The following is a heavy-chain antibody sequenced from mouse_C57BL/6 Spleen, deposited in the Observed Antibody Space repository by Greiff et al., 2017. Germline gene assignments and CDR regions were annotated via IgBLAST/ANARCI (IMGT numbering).Heavy chain of an antibody. J-gene: IGHJ1*03. D-gene: IGHD2-3*01. CDR2: IYPGDGDT. CDR1: GYAFSSYW. CDR3: ARQDGYHWYCEG. Sequence: VKLMQSGAVLVKPGASVKISCKASGYAFSSYWMNWVKQRHGKGLEWIGQIYPGDGDTNYNGKFKGKATLTADKSSSTAYMQLSSLTSEDSAVDICARQDGYHWYCEGWGTGTTVTVYS. V-gene: IGHV1-80*01.